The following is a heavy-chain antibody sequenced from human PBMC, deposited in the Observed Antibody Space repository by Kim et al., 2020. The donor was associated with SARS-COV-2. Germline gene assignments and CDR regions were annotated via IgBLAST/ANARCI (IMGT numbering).Heavy chain of an antibody. D-gene: IGHD4-4*01. CDR3: ARDPDYSKGVFDY. V-gene: IGHV1-46*01. J-gene: IGHJ4*02. Sequence: YAQKFQGRVTMTRDTSTSTVYMELSSLRSEDTAVYYCARDPDYSKGVFDYWGQGTLVTVSS.